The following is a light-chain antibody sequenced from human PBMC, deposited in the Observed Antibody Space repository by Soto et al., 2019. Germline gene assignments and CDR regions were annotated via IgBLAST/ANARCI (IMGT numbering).Light chain of an antibody. V-gene: IGLV2-23*01. J-gene: IGLJ3*02. CDR3: GSYACSSTWV. CDR1: SSDVGSYNL. Sequence: QSVLTQPASVPVSPGQSITISCTGTSSDVGSYNLVSWYQQHPGKAPKLRIYEGSKRASGGYNRFSGFKSGTTASLTISVLQAEDEADYYCGSYACSSTWVFGGGTDLTVL. CDR2: EGS.